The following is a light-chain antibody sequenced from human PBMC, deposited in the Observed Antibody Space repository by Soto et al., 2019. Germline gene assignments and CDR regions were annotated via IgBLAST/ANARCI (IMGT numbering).Light chain of an antibody. V-gene: IGLV2-23*01. CDR1: SSDVGSYNL. CDR3: CSYAGSSTYV. CDR2: EGS. Sequence: QSVLAQPASVSWSPGQSITISCTGTSSDVGSYNLVSWYQQHPGKAPKLMIYEGSKRPSGVSNRFSGSKSGNTASLTISGLQAEDEADYYCCSYAGSSTYVFRTGTKVTVL. J-gene: IGLJ1*01.